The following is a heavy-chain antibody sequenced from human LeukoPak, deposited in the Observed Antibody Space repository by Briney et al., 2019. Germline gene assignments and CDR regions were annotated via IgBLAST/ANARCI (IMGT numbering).Heavy chain of an antibody. CDR3: AREGGVYCTNGVCYLDAFDI. J-gene: IGHJ3*02. CDR2: INPNSGGT. D-gene: IGHD2-8*01. Sequence: ASVTVSCKASGYTFTGYYMHWVRQAPGQGLEWMGWINPNSGGTNYAQKFQGRVTMTRDTSISTAYMELSRLRSDDTAVYYCAREGGVYCTNGVCYLDAFDIWGQGTMVTVSS. V-gene: IGHV1-2*02. CDR1: GYTFTGYY.